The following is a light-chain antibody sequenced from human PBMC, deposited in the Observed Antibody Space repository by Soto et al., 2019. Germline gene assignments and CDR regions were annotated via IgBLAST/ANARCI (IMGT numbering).Light chain of an antibody. CDR2: DAS. Sequence: DIQRTQSPSTLSASVGDRVTITCRASQSINSWLAWYQQKPGKAPKLLIYDASSLESGVPSRFSGSGSGTEFTLTISSLQPDDFATYYCQQYNSYPWTFGQGTKVDIK. CDR3: QQYNSYPWT. J-gene: IGKJ1*01. CDR1: QSINSW. V-gene: IGKV1-5*01.